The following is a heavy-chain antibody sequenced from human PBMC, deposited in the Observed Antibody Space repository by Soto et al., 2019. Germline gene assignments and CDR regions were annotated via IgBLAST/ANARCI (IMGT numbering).Heavy chain of an antibody. CDR1: GFTFSSYS. J-gene: IGHJ4*02. Sequence: EVQLVESGGGLVQPGGSLRLSCAASGFTFSSYSMNWVRQAPGKGLEWVSYISSSSSTIYYADSVKGRFTISRDNAKNSLYLQMNSLRDEDTAVYYCARDHHQDDFWSGYATLGQSERWGQGTLVTVSS. D-gene: IGHD3-3*01. CDR2: ISSSSSTI. CDR3: ARDHHQDDFWSGYATLGQSER. V-gene: IGHV3-48*02.